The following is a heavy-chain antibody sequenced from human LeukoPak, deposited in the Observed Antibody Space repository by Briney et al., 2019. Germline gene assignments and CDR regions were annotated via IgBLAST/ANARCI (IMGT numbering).Heavy chain of an antibody. CDR2: ISSSSSTI. J-gene: IGHJ6*02. CDR3: AKGGVAYYYYGMDV. Sequence: GGSLRLSCAASGFTFSSYSMNWVRQAPGKGLEWVSYISSSSSTIYYADSVKGRFTISRDNSKNTLYLQMNSLRAEDTAVYYCAKGGVAYYYYGMDVWGQGTTVTVSS. D-gene: IGHD2-8*02. CDR1: GFTFSSYS. V-gene: IGHV3-48*01.